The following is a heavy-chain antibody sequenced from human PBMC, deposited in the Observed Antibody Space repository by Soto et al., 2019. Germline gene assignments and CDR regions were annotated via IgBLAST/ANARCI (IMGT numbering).Heavy chain of an antibody. CDR1: GYTFTNYG. CDR3: ARGADPTYFDN. V-gene: IGHV1-18*01. CDR2: INTYNGNT. J-gene: IGHJ4*02. Sequence: QVQLVQSGAEVKKPGASVKVSCKASGYTFTNYGVSWVRQAPGQGLELMGWINTYNGNTNYEEKFQVIVTVTTDTPTTTAYMELRSLRSADTAVYSCARGADPTYFDNWGQGTLVTVSS. D-gene: IGHD6-25*01.